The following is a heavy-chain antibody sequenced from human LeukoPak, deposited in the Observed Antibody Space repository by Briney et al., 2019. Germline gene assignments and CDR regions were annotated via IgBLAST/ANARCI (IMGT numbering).Heavy chain of an antibody. V-gene: IGHV4-30-4*01. Sequence: PSQTLSLTCTVSGGSISSGDYYWSWIRQPPGKGLEWIGYIYYSGSTYYNPSLKSRVTISVDTSKNQFSLKLSSVTAADTAVYYCARLHDCGGKLVYWGQGTLVTVSS. CDR3: ARLHDCGGKLVY. CDR1: GGSISSGDYY. D-gene: IGHD4-23*01. CDR2: IYYSGST. J-gene: IGHJ4*02.